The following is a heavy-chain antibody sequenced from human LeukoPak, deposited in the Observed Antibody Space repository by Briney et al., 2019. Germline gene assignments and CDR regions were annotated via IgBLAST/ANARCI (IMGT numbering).Heavy chain of an antibody. CDR2: VSHSGAP. V-gene: IGHV4-59*01. CDR1: GDSITRDF. Sequence: SETLSLTCTVSGDSITRDFWAWIRQPPGKGLEWIGYVSHSGAPNSNPSLKSRATLSLDTSKNEFSLTLRPVTATDTAVYYCARVSGSFPPHWYFDLWGRGTPVTVSS. CDR3: ARVSGSFPPHWYFDL. D-gene: IGHD3-10*01. J-gene: IGHJ2*01.